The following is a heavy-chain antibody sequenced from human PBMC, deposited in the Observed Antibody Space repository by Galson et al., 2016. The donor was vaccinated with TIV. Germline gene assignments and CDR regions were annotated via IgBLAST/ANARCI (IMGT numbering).Heavy chain of an antibody. J-gene: IGHJ4*02. CDR3: AKKSRMRDGYNADFDY. V-gene: IGHV3-30*18. D-gene: IGHD5-24*01. CDR1: GFTFSSYG. Sequence: SLRLPCAVSGFTFSSYGMHWVRQAPGKGLEWVAVISDDGSVKYYADSVKGRFTISRDDSKNTLYLQMNSLRAEDTAVYYCAKKSRMRDGYNADFDYWGQGTLVTVSS. CDR2: ISDDGSVK.